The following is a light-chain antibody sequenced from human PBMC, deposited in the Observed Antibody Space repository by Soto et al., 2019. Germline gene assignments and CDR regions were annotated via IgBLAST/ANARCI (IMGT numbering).Light chain of an antibody. CDR1: SSDVGSFNY. CDR3: GSYAGSSNWM. V-gene: IGLV2-8*01. CDR2: EVS. J-gene: IGLJ3*02. Sequence: QSALTQPPSASGSPGQSVTIFCTGTSSDVGSFNYVSWYQQHPGKAPKLMIYEVSKRPSGVPERFSGSKSGNTASLTVSGLQAEDEADYFCGSYAGSSNWMFGGGTKLTVL.